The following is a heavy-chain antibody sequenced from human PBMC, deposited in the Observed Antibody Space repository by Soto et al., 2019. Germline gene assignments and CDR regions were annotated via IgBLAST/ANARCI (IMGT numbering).Heavy chain of an antibody. CDR1: GGSISSRDSY. V-gene: IGHV4-39*01. CDR3: ARGFGRSHFDY. Sequence: SAPLSLTCTVSGGSISSRDSYWGWIRQPPGKGLEWIGSFHYSGSTYYNPSLKSRVTISVDTSKSQLSLRVTSVTAADTAVYYCARGFGRSHFDYWGQGTLVTVSS. CDR2: FHYSGST. J-gene: IGHJ4*02. D-gene: IGHD3-16*01.